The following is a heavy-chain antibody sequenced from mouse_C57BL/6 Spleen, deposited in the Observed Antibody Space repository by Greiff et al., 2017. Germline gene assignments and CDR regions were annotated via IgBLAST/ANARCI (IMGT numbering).Heavy chain of an antibody. CDR2: IYPGDGDT. CDR1: GYAFSSSW. V-gene: IGHV1-82*01. D-gene: IGHD2-1*01. CDR3: ARDLYYGNYSFAY. J-gene: IGHJ3*01. Sequence: VQLKESGPELVKPGASVKISCKASGYAFSSSWMNWVKQRPGKGLEWIGRIYPGDGDTNYNGKFKGKATLTADKSSSTAYMQLSSLTSEDSAVYFCARDLYYGNYSFAYWGQGTLVTVSA.